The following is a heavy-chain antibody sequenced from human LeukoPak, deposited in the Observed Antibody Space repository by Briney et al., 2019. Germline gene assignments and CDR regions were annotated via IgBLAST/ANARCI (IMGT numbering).Heavy chain of an antibody. CDR2: IYYTGST. J-gene: IGHJ6*04. V-gene: IGHV4-59*01. CDR1: GGSISSYY. Sequence: SETLSLTCPVSGGSISSYYWSWIRQPPGKGLEWIGYIYYTGSTNYNPSLKSRVTISLDTSKNQFSLRLTSVTAADTAVYYCARQVRPDVWGKGATVTVSS. CDR3: ARQVRPDV.